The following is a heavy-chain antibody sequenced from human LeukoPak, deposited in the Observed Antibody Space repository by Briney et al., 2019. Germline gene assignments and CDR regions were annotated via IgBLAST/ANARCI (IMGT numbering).Heavy chain of an antibody. CDR1: GFAFSRSW. D-gene: IGHD1-26*01. J-gene: IGHJ4*02. Sequence: GGSLRLSCAASGFAFSRSWMTWIRQAPGKGLEFVANIKEDGGRENFASSVKGRFTISRDNAKDSLYLQMNNLRVKDTAVYYCARDGGYSAFDYWGQGALVTVSS. V-gene: IGHV3-7*01. CDR3: ARDGGYSAFDY. CDR2: IKEDGGRE.